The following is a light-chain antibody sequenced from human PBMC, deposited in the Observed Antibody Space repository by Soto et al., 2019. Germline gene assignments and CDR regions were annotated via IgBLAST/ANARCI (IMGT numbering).Light chain of an antibody. CDR3: QKYNSAPLT. J-gene: IGKJ3*01. CDR2: AAS. Sequence: DIQMTQSPSSLSASLGDGVTITCRASQGIRNDLAWYQQKPGKVPKLLIYAASTLQSGVPSRFSGSGSGTDFTLTISSLQPEDVATYYCQKYNSAPLTFGPGTKWIS. CDR1: QGIRND. V-gene: IGKV1-27*01.